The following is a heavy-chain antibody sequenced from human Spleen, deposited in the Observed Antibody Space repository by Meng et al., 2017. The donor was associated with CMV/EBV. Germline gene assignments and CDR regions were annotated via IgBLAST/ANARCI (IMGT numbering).Heavy chain of an antibody. CDR1: GGSISSYY. Sequence: SETLSLTCTVSGGSISSYYWSWIRQPPGKGLEWIGYIYYSGSTNYNPSLKSRVTISVDTSKNQFSLKLSSVTAADTAVYYCAREIWQQQHFDYWGQGTLVTVSS. CDR2: IYYSGST. CDR3: AREIWQQQHFDY. D-gene: IGHD6-13*01. V-gene: IGHV4-59*01. J-gene: IGHJ4*02.